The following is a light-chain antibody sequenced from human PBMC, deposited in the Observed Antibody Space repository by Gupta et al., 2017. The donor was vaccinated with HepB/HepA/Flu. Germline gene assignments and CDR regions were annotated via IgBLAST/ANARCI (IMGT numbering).Light chain of an antibody. CDR3: QQYDSSLIT. J-gene: IGKJ5*01. CDR1: QSVSSNY. CDR2: GAS. V-gene: IGKV3-20*01. Sequence: EIVLTQSPGTLSLSPGERATLSCRASQSVSSNYLAWYQQKPGQTPRLLIYGASSRATGIPDRFSGSGSGTXFTLTVXRLEPEDFAVYYCQQYDSSLITFGXGTRLEIK.